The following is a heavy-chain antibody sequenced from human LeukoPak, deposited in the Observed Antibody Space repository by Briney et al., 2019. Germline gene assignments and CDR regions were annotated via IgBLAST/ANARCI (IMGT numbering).Heavy chain of an antibody. CDR3: ARDVHPWGYCSSTSCYNWFDP. Sequence: SVKVSCKASGGTFSSYAISWVRQAPGQGLEWMGGIIPIFGTANYAQKFQGRVTITADESTSTAYMELSSLRSEDTAVYYCARDVHPWGYCSSTSCYNWFDPWGQGTLVTVSS. J-gene: IGHJ5*02. V-gene: IGHV1-69*13. CDR2: IIPIFGTA. D-gene: IGHD2-2*01. CDR1: GGTFSSYA.